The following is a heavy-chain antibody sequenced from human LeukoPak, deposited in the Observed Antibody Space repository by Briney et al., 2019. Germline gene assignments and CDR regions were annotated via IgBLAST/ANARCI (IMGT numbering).Heavy chain of an antibody. CDR2: IKQDGSEK. CDR3: ARDRNPYGSGSPDAFDI. Sequence: QPGRSLRLSCAASGFTFSSYWMSWVRQAPGKGLEWVANIKQDGSEKYYVDSVKGRFTISRDNAKNSLYLQMNSLRAEDTAVYYCARDRNPYGSGSPDAFDIWGQGTMVTVSS. D-gene: IGHD3-10*01. V-gene: IGHV3-7*04. CDR1: GFTFSSYW. J-gene: IGHJ3*02.